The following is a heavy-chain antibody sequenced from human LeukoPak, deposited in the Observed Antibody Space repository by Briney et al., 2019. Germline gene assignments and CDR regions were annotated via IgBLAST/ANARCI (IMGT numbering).Heavy chain of an antibody. D-gene: IGHD2-15*01. Sequence: ASVKLSCKASGYTFTGYYMHWVRQAPGQGLEWMGWINPNSGGTNYAQKFQGRVTMTRNTSISTAYMELSRLRSDDTAVYYCARGGDCGGSCRGWFDPWGQGTLVTVS. CDR2: INPNSGGT. V-gene: IGHV1-2*02. J-gene: IGHJ5*02. CDR3: ARGGDCGGSCRGWFDP. CDR1: GYTFTGYY.